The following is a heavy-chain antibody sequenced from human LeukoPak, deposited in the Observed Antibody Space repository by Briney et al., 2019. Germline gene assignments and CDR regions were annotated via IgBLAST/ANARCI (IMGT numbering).Heavy chain of an antibody. Sequence: SETLSLTCTVSGYSNSSGHYWGWIRQPSGKGLEWIGSRDHSGSTYYNPPLKSRVTISEDTSKNQFSLKLRSVTAADTAVYYCARGPRFGELLWHWFDPWGQGTLVTVSS. D-gene: IGHD3-10*01. V-gene: IGHV4-38-2*02. CDR3: ARGPRFGELLWHWFDP. J-gene: IGHJ5*02. CDR2: RDHSGST. CDR1: GYSNSSGHY.